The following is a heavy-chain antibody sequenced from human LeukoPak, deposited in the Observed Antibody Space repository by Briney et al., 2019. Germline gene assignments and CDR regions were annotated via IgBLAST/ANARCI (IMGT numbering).Heavy chain of an antibody. CDR1: GYTFTGYY. V-gene: IGHV1-2*02. D-gene: IGHD1-26*01. J-gene: IGHJ5*02. CDR2: INPNSGGT. Sequence: ASVKVSCEAPGYTFTGYYMHWVRQAPGQGLEWMGWINPNSGGTNYAQKFQGRVTMTRDTSISTAYMELSRLRSDDTAVYYCAKESIVGARTFDPWGQGTLVTVSS. CDR3: AKESIVGARTFDP.